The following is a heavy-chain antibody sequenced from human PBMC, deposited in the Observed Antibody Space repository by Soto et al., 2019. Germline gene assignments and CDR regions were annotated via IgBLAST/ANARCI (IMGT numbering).Heavy chain of an antibody. CDR1: GFTFSSYS. Sequence: EVQLVESGGGLVQPGGSLRLSCAASGFTFSSYSMNWVRQAPGKGLEWVSYISSSSSTIYYADSVKGRFTISRDNAKNALDLQMNSLRAEDTAVYYCAVDSWNYYYYYMDVWGKGTTVTVSS. CDR2: ISSSSSTI. J-gene: IGHJ6*03. V-gene: IGHV3-48*01. CDR3: AVDSWNYYYYYMDV. D-gene: IGHD3-3*01.